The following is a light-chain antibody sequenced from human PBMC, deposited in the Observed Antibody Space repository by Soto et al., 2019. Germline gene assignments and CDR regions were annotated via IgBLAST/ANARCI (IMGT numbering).Light chain of an antibody. Sequence: QSALTQSPSASGSPGQSVTISCTGTSSDIGGYNSVSWYQQHPGKAPKVMIYDVTKRPSGVPDRFSGSKSGNTASLTVSALQAEDDADYYCSSYTDRKHLVFGTGTKVTVL. CDR1: SSDIGGYNS. CDR2: DVT. CDR3: SSYTDRKHLV. J-gene: IGLJ1*01. V-gene: IGLV2-8*01.